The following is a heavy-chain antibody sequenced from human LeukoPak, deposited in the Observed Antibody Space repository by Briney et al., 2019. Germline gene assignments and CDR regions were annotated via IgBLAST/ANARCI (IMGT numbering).Heavy chain of an antibody. V-gene: IGHV3-23*01. CDR2: ISGSGGST. D-gene: IGHD4-17*01. Sequence: PGGSLRLSCAASGFTFSSYTMSWVRQAPGKGLEWVSAISGSGGSTYYADSVKGRFTISRDNSKNTLYLQMNSLRAEDTAVYYCAKDRPVTRAPNWFDPWGQGTLVTVSS. CDR3: AKDRPVTRAPNWFDP. J-gene: IGHJ5*02. CDR1: GFTFSSYT.